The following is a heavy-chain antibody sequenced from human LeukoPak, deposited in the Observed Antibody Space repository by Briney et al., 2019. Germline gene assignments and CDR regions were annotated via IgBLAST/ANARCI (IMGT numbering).Heavy chain of an antibody. D-gene: IGHD2-2*01. CDR3: AKGDCSSTSCYIDY. V-gene: IGHV3-23*01. CDR2: ISGSGGST. Sequence: GGSLRLSCAASGFTFSSYAMSWVRQAPGKGLEGVSSISGSGGSTYYADSVKGRFTISRDNSKNTLYLQMNSLRAEDTAVYYCAKGDCSSTSCYIDYWGQGTLVTVSS. CDR1: GFTFSSYA. J-gene: IGHJ4*02.